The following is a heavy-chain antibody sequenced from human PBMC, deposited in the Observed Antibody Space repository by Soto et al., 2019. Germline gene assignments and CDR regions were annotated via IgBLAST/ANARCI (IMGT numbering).Heavy chain of an antibody. V-gene: IGHV3-9*01. J-gene: IGHJ6*03. CDR2: ISWNSGSM. Sequence: VQLVESGGALVQPGRSLRISCAVSGFTFDDYGMHWVRQATGKGLEWVSGISWNSGSMGYADSVKGRFTISRDNSKNSLYLQMNSLRPEDTALYHCAKARIPGIEDYMDVWGKGTTVTVSS. D-gene: IGHD2-15*01. CDR1: GFTFDDYG. CDR3: AKARIPGIEDYMDV.